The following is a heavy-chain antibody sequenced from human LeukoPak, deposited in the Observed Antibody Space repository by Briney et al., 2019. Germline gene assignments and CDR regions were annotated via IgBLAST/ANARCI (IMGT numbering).Heavy chain of an antibody. CDR2: IYYSGST. J-gene: IGHJ4*02. CDR3: ARARGGIAAAGAQIDY. CDR1: GGSISSYY. V-gene: IGHV4-59*01. Sequence: PSETLSLTCTVSGGSISSYYWSWIRQPPGKGPEWIGYIYYSGSTNYNPSLKSRVTISVDTSKNQFSLKLSSVTAADTAVYYCARARGGIAAAGAQIDYWGQGTLVTVSS. D-gene: IGHD6-13*01.